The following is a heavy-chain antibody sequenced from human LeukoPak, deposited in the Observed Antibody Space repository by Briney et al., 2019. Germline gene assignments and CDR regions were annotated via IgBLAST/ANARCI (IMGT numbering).Heavy chain of an antibody. J-gene: IGHJ4*02. Sequence: VKVSCKASGGTFSSYAISWVRQAPGQGLEWMGRIIPILGIANYAQKFQGRVTITADKSTSTAYMELSSLRSEDTAVYYCARSSGYDRHYFDYWGQGTLVTVSS. CDR3: ARSSGYDRHYFDY. CDR2: IIPILGIA. CDR1: GGTFSSYA. V-gene: IGHV1-69*04. D-gene: IGHD5-12*01.